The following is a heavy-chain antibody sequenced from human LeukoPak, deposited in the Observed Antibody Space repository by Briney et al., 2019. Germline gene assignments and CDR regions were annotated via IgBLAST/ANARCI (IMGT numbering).Heavy chain of an antibody. CDR1: GYTLTSYA. V-gene: IGHV1-3*01. Sequence: ASVKVSCKASGYTLTSYAMHWVRQAPGQRLEWMGWINAGNGNTKYSQKFQGRVTITRDTSASTAYMELSSLRSEDTAVYYCARGIHTGYSSGWYHYWGQGTLVTVSS. CDR2: INAGNGNT. D-gene: IGHD6-19*01. J-gene: IGHJ4*02. CDR3: ARGIHTGYSSGWYHY.